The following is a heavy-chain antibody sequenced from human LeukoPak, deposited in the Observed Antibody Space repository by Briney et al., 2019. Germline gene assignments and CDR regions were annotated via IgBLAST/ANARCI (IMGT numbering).Heavy chain of an antibody. CDR3: VKDQSYYDTRVDIDY. CDR1: GFTFSSYG. D-gene: IGHD3-22*01. V-gene: IGHV3-30*18. J-gene: IGHJ4*02. CDR2: ISYDGRNK. Sequence: GGSLRLSCAASGFTFSSYGMHWVRQAPGKGLEWVALISYDGRNKYYAASVKGRFTISRDNSKNTLYLQMNSPRAEDTAVYYCVKDQSYYDTRVDIDYWGQGTLVTVSS.